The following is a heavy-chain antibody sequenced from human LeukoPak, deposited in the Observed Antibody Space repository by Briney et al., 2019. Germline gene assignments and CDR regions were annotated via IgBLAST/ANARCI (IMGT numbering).Heavy chain of an antibody. CDR1: GFTFDDYG. Sequence: GESLRLSCAASGFTFDDYGMSWVRQAPGKGLEWVSGINWNGGSTGYADSVKGRFTISRDNAKNSLYLQMNSLRAEDTALYYCARAYDFWSGYRPDYWGQGTLVTVSS. J-gene: IGHJ4*02. CDR3: ARAYDFWSGYRPDY. D-gene: IGHD3-3*01. CDR2: INWNGGST. V-gene: IGHV3-20*04.